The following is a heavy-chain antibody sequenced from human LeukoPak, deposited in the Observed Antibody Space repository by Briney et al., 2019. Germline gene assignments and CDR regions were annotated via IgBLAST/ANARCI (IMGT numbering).Heavy chain of an antibody. CDR1: GGTFSSYA. CDR3: ARLRSMVRGSHPLDY. D-gene: IGHD3-10*01. Sequence: SVKASCKASGGTFSSYAISWVRQAPGQGLEWMGGIIPIFGTANYAQKFQGRVTITTDESTSTAYMELSSLRSEDTAVYYCARLRSMVRGSHPLDYWGQGTLVTVSS. J-gene: IGHJ4*02. CDR2: IIPIFGTA. V-gene: IGHV1-69*05.